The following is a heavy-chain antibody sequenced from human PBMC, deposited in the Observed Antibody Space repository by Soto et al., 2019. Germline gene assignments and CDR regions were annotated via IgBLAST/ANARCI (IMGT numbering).Heavy chain of an antibody. D-gene: IGHD3-10*01. J-gene: IGHJ4*02. Sequence: GGSLRLSCVASGITFGIRAMSWVRHAPGEGPEWVSTITDTGGDTKYADSVRGRFTMSRDNSKKTLYLQMNSLRVGDSALYYCARGSTDSYPGSRIFDFWGRGTLVTVSS. CDR2: ITDTGGDT. V-gene: IGHV3-23*01. CDR1: GITFGIRA. CDR3: ARGSTDSYPGSRIFDF.